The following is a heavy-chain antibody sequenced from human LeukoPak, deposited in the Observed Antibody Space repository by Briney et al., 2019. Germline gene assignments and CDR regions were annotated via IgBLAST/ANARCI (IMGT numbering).Heavy chain of an antibody. CDR2: IYYSGST. CDR3: ARGGIAARPDWFDP. J-gene: IGHJ5*02. V-gene: IGHV4-59*01. D-gene: IGHD6-6*01. CDR1: GGSISSYY. Sequence: SEXXSLTCTVSGGSISSYYWSWIRQPPGKGLEGIGYIYYSGSTNYNPSLTSRGTISVETTKNKYSLKLSSVTAADTAVYYCARGGIAARPDWFDPWGQGTLVTVSS.